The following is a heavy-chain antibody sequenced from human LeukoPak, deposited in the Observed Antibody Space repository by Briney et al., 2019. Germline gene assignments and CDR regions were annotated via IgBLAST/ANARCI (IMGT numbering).Heavy chain of an antibody. Sequence: GGSLRLSCAASGFTFSSYEMNWVRQAPGKGLEWVSYISSSGSTIYYADSVKGRFTISRDNAKNSLYLQMNSLRAEDTAVYYCASLSPAVAGYFDYWGQGTLVTLFS. CDR1: GFTFSSYE. CDR2: ISSSGSTI. V-gene: IGHV3-48*03. D-gene: IGHD6-19*01. CDR3: ASLSPAVAGYFDY. J-gene: IGHJ4*02.